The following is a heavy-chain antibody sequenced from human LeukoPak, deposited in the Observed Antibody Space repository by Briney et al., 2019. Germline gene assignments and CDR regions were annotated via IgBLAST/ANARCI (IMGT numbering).Heavy chain of an antibody. J-gene: IGHJ4*02. CDR1: GFNFRTYP. CDR3: AKPHDTMVRGVFGY. D-gene: IGHD3-10*01. V-gene: IGHV3-23*01. Sequence: PGGSLRLSCAASGFNFRTYPMSWVRQAPGKGLEWVSAISGRSGSTYYADSVKGRFTISRDNSKNTLYLQMNSLRAEDTAVYYCAKPHDTMVRGVFGYWGQGTLVTVSS. CDR2: ISGRSGST.